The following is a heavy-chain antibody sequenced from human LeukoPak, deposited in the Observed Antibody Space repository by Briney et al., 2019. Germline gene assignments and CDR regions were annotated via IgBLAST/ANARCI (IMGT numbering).Heavy chain of an antibody. CDR1: GFTFSDYY. D-gene: IGHD6-19*01. Sequence: GGSLRLSCAASGFTFSDYYMSWLRQAPGRGLEWVSYISCSGSTIYYADSVKGRFTIYRDNAKNSLYLQMNSLRAEDTALYYCARDIVLIAVAVRGSFDIWGQGTMVTVSS. J-gene: IGHJ3*02. CDR3: ARDIVLIAVAVRGSFDI. V-gene: IGHV3-11*01. CDR2: ISCSGSTI.